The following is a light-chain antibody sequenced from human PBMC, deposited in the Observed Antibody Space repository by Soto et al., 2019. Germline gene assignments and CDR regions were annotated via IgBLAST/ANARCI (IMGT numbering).Light chain of an antibody. V-gene: IGKV4-1*01. CDR2: WAS. J-gene: IGKJ2*01. CDR1: QSVLYNSNNKNY. Sequence: DIVMTQSPDSLAVSLGERATINCKSSQSVLYNSNNKNYLAWYQQKAGQPPKLLIYWASTRESGVPDRFSGSGSGTDFTLTISSLQAEDVAVYYCQQYYRTPPTFGQGTKLEI. CDR3: QQYYRTPPT.